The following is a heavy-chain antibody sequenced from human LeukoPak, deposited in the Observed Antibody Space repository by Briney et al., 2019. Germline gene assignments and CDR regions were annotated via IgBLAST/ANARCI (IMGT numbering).Heavy chain of an antibody. CDR3: ARGNWKRTFDI. D-gene: IGHD1-20*01. CDR1: GGSLSGYY. Sequence: PSETLSLTCAVYGGSLSGYYWSWIRQPPGKGLEWIGEINHSGSTNYNPSLKSRVTISVDTSKNQFSLKLSSVTAADTAVYYCARGNWKRTFDIWGQGTMVTVSS. J-gene: IGHJ3*02. CDR2: INHSGST. V-gene: IGHV4-34*01.